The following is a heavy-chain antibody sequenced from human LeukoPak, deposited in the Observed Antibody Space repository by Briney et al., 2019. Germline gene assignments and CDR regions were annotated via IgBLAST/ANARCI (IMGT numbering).Heavy chain of an antibody. Sequence: PGGSLRLSCAASGFIFSHYGMHWVRQAPGKGLEWVAVIQNDASTENFADSVKGRFTISRDNSKNTVFLQMNSLRVEDTAVYYCARDNAYYYDSSGATTHGFDYWGQGTLVTVSS. CDR3: ARDNAYYYDSSGATTHGFDY. J-gene: IGHJ4*02. D-gene: IGHD3-22*01. CDR2: IQNDASTE. CDR1: GFIFSHYG. V-gene: IGHV3-33*05.